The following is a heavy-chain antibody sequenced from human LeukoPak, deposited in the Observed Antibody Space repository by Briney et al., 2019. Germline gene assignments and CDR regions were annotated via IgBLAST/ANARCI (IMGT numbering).Heavy chain of an antibody. CDR1: GFTFSSYS. CDR2: ISSSSSYI. CDR3: ARDFGALGKGWYGDY. V-gene: IGHV3-21*01. D-gene: IGHD6-19*01. Sequence: GGSLRLSCAASGFTFSSYSMNWVRQAPGKGLEWVSSISSSSSYIYYADSVKGRFTISRDNAKNSLYLQMNSLRAEDTAVYYCARDFGALGKGWYGDYWGQGALVTVSS. J-gene: IGHJ4*02.